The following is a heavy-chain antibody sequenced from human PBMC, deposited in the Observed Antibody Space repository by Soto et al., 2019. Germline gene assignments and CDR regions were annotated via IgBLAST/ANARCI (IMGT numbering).Heavy chain of an antibody. D-gene: IGHD6-13*01. Sequence: SETLSLTSAVSGGSISSGGYSWSWIRQPPGKGLEWIGYIYHSGSTYYNPSLKSRVTISVDRSKNQFSLKLSSVTAADTAVYYCARVGQQLDIFDYWGQGTLVTVSS. CDR2: IYHSGST. J-gene: IGHJ4*02. V-gene: IGHV4-30-2*01. CDR1: GGSISSGGYS. CDR3: ARVGQQLDIFDY.